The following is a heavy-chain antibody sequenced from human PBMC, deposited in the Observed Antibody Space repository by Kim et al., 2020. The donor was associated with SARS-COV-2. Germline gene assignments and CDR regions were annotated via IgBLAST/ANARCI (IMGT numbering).Heavy chain of an antibody. CDR2: IKQDGSEK. Sequence: GGSLRLSCAASGFTFSSYWMSWVRQAPGKGLEWVANIKQDGSEKYYVDSVKGRFTISRDNAKNSLYLQMNSLRAEDTAVYYCARWGTTVTTPYYYGMDVWGQGTTVTVSS. V-gene: IGHV3-7*01. D-gene: IGHD4-17*01. J-gene: IGHJ6*02. CDR1: GFTFSSYW. CDR3: ARWGTTVTTPYYYGMDV.